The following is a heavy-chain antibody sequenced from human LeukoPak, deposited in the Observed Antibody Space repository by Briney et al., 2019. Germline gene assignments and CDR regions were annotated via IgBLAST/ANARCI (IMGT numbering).Heavy chain of an antibody. Sequence: SETLSLTCTVSGDSISSGDYYWSWIRQPAGKRLEWIWRIYTSGSTNYNPSLKSRVTISVDTSTNQFSLKLSSVTAADTAVYYCARGPYYYDSSGSFDYWGQGTLVTVSS. CDR3: ARGPYYYDSSGSFDY. CDR1: GDSISSGDYY. D-gene: IGHD3-22*01. J-gene: IGHJ4*02. V-gene: IGHV4-61*02. CDR2: IYTSGST.